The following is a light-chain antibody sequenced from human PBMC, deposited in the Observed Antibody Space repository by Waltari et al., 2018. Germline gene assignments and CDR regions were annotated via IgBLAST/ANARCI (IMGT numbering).Light chain of an antibody. CDR2: GTS. CDR1: QSVGRS. Sequence: EILLTTSPRTLSLSPGERATLSCRASQSVGRSLAWYQQKPGQPPRLLIYGTSNRATGTPDRFSGGGSGTDFSLTICRLEPEDVAVYYCRHYVSLPVTFGQGTKVEIK. CDR3: RHYVSLPVT. V-gene: IGKV3-20*01. J-gene: IGKJ1*01.